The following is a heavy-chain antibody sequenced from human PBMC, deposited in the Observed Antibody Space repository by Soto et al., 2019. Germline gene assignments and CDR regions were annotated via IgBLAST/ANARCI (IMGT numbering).Heavy chain of an antibody. CDR1: GYTFTSYG. J-gene: IGHJ4*02. CDR3: AREMVRGVGSDY. Sequence: QVQLVQSGAEVKKPGASVKVSCKASGYTFTSYGISWVRQAPGQGLEWMGWISTYNGNTKYAQKLRGRVTTITVTSTSTAYMELRSLRSGDTAVFYCAREMVRGVGSDYWGQGTLVTVSS. D-gene: IGHD3-10*01. CDR2: ISTYNGNT. V-gene: IGHV1-18*01.